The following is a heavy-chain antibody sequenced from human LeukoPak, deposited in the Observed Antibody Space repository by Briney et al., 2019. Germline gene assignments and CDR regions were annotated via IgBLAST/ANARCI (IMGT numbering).Heavy chain of an antibody. CDR2: FDPEDGET. Sequence: ASVKVSCKASGYTFTGYYMHWVRQAPGQGLEWMGGFDPEDGETIYAQKFQGRVTMTEDTSTDTAYMELSSLRSEDTAVYYCATRSVIGLRFLEWSNDAFDIWGQGTMVTVSS. D-gene: IGHD3-3*01. V-gene: IGHV1-24*01. J-gene: IGHJ3*02. CDR3: ATRSVIGLRFLEWSNDAFDI. CDR1: GYTFTGYY.